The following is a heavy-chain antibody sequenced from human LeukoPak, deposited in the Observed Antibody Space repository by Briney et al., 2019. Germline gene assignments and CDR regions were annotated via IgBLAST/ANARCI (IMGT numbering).Heavy chain of an antibody. CDR3: ARQVAVAGTNFDY. CDR1: GGSISSYH. CDR2: IYYSGST. V-gene: IGHV4-59*08. J-gene: IGHJ4*02. D-gene: IGHD6-19*01. Sequence: SETLSLTCTVSGGSISSYHWSWIRQPPGKGLEWIGYIYYSGSTNYNPSLKSRVTISAETSKNQFSLKLSSVTAADTAVYYCARQVAVAGTNFDYWGQGTLVTVSS.